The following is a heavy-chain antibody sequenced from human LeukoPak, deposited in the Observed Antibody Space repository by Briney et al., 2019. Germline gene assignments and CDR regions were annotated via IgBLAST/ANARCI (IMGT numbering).Heavy chain of an antibody. CDR1: GYTFTCYY. CDR2: INPNSGGT. V-gene: IGHV1-2*02. D-gene: IGHD1-26*01. J-gene: IGHJ4*02. Sequence: ASVKVSCKASGYTFTCYYMHWVRQAPGQGLEWMGWINPNSGGTNYAQKFQGRSTMTRDTSISTAYMELSRLRSDDTAVYYCARESQWELPHDYWGQGTLVTVSS. CDR3: ARESQWELPHDY.